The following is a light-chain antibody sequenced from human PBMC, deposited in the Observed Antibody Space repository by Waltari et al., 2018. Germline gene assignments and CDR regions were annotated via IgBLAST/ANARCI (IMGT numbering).Light chain of an antibody. CDR2: DVS. J-gene: IGKJ4*01. CDR3: QQRNKWPVT. Sequence: DIVLTQSPATLSLSPGERATLPCRASQSFANYLAWYQQKPGQAPRLLIYDVSNRATDIPDRFSGSGFATDFTLTISELKPEDIAVYYCQQRNKWPVTFGEGTKVEIK. CDR1: QSFANY. V-gene: IGKV3-11*01.